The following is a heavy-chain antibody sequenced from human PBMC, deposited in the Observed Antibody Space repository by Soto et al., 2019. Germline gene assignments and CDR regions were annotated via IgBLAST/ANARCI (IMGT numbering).Heavy chain of an antibody. Sequence: QVQLQESGPGLVKPSETLSLTCTVSGGSISSYYWSWIRQPPGKGLEWIGYIYYSGSTNYNPSLKSRVTISVDTSKNQFSLKLSSVTAADTAVYYCARRSLGDLGYFDYWGQGTLVTVSS. CDR2: IYYSGST. V-gene: IGHV4-59*08. J-gene: IGHJ4*02. CDR3: ARRSLGDLGYFDY. CDR1: GGSISSYY.